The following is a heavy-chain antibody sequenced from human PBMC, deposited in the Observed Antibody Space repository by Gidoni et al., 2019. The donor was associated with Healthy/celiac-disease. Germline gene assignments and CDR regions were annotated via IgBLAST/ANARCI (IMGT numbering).Heavy chain of an antibody. CDR2: IKSKTDGGTT. CDR1: GFTFSNDW. CDR3: TTGGAVAGDGLAAYFDY. J-gene: IGHJ4*02. Sequence: EVQLVGSGGGLVKPGGSLRLSCAASGFTFSNDWMILVRQAPGKGLEWVGRIKSKTDGGTTDDAAPVKGRFTISRDDSKNTLYLQMNSLKTEDTAVYYCTTGGAVAGDGLAAYFDYWGQGTLVTVSS. V-gene: IGHV3-15*01. D-gene: IGHD6-19*01.